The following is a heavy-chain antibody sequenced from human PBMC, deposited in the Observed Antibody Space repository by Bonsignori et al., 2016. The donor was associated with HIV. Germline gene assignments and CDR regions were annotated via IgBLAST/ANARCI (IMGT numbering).Heavy chain of an antibody. V-gene: IGHV3-23*03. Sequence: GGSLRLSCAASGFTFSSYAMSWVRQAPGKGLEWVSVIYSGGSSTYYADSVKGRFTISRDNSKNTLYLQMNSLRAEDTAVYYCAKDYSSGWYHFDYWGPGNPGHRLL. J-gene: IGHJ4*02. CDR2: IYSGGSST. D-gene: IGHD6-19*01. CDR1: GFTFSSYA. CDR3: AKDYSSGWYHFDY.